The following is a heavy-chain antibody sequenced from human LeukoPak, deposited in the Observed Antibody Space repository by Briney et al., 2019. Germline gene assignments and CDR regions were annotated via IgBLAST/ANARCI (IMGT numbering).Heavy chain of an antibody. CDR3: ARGGSSWYNTLFDY. V-gene: IGHV1-69*04. Sequence: SVKVSCKASGGTFSSYAISWVRQAPGQGLEWMGRIIPILGIANYAQKFQGRVTITADKSTSTAYMELSSLRSDDTAVYYCARGGSSWYNTLFDYWGQGTLVTVSS. D-gene: IGHD6-13*01. J-gene: IGHJ4*02. CDR2: IIPILGIA. CDR1: GGTFSSYA.